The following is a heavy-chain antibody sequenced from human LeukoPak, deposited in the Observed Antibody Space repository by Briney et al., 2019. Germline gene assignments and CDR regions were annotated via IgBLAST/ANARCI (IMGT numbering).Heavy chain of an antibody. D-gene: IGHD1-14*01. Sequence: ASVKVSCKASGYTFTGYYMHWVRQAPGQGLEWMGRINPNSGGTNYAQKFQGGVTMTRDTSISTAYMELSRLRSDDTAVYYCARERKVQAGWFDPWGQGTLVTVSS. V-gene: IGHV1-2*06. CDR2: INPNSGGT. CDR1: GYTFTGYY. J-gene: IGHJ5*02. CDR3: ARERKVQAGWFDP.